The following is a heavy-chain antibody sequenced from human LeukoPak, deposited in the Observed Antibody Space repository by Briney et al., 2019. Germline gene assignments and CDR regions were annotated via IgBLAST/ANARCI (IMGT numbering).Heavy chain of an antibody. CDR3: TRHPGVVAGSEVYYYYYYMDV. Sequence: PGGSLRLSCTASGFTFGDYAMSWFRQAPGKGLEWVGFIRSKAYGGTTEYAASVKGRFTISRDDSKSIAYLQMNSLKTEDTAVYYCTRHPGVVAGSEVYYYYYYMDVWGKGTTVTVSS. D-gene: IGHD6-19*01. CDR2: IRSKAYGGTT. CDR1: GFTFGDYA. J-gene: IGHJ6*03. V-gene: IGHV3-49*03.